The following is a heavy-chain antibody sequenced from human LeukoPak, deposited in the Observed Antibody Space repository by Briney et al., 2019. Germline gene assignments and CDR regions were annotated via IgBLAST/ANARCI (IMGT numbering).Heavy chain of an antibody. CDR1: GFTFSSYG. J-gene: IGHJ4*02. CDR3: AKLGTTSVTTGY. D-gene: IGHD4-17*01. Sequence: GGSLRLSCAASGFTFSSYGMSWVRQAPGKGLEWVSAISGSGGSTYYADSVKGRFTISRDNSKNTLYLQMNSLRGEDTAVYYCAKLGTTSVTTGYWGQGTLVTVSS. V-gene: IGHV3-23*01. CDR2: ISGSGGST.